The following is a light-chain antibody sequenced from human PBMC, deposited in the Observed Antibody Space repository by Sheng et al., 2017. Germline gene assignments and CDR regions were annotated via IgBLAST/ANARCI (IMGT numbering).Light chain of an antibody. Sequence: EIVMTQSPATLSLSPGETATLSCRGSQSVSNNLAWYQQKPGQPPRLLIYGASTRATGIPARFSGSGSGTEFTLTISSLQSEDFALYFCQQFHDWPLTFGGGTKVEI. CDR1: QSVSNN. CDR2: GAS. V-gene: IGKV3-15*01. CDR3: QQFHDWPLT. J-gene: IGKJ4*01.